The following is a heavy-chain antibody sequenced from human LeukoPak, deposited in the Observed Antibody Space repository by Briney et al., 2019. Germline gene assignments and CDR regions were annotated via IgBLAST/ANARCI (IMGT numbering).Heavy chain of an antibody. J-gene: IGHJ4*02. Sequence: GGSLRLSCAASGNYWMHWVRQAPGKGLVWVSHINSDGSWTSYADSVKGRFTISKDNAKNTVYLQMNSLRAEDTVVYYCVSFYETYWGRGTLVTVSS. CDR3: VSFYETY. CDR2: INSDGSWT. CDR1: GNYW. V-gene: IGHV3-74*01. D-gene: IGHD2/OR15-2a*01.